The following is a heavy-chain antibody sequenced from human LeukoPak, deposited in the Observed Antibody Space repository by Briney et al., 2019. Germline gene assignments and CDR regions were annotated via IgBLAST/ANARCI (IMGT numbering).Heavy chain of an antibody. CDR2: IIPNLGIA. Sequence: AAVKVSCKASVGTFTIYAISWVRQAPGQGLEWMGSIIPNLGIANYAQKFQGRVTITADKTTSTAYMDLRSLRSEDTAVYYCARGDYDSSGYYGYWGQGTLVTVSS. CDR1: VGTFTIYA. CDR3: ARGDYDSSGYYGY. J-gene: IGHJ4*02. V-gene: IGHV1-69*04. D-gene: IGHD3-22*01.